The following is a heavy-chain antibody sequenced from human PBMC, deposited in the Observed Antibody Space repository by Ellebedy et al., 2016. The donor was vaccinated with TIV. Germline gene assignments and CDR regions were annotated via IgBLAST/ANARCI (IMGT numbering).Heavy chain of an antibody. J-gene: IGHJ6*01. D-gene: IGHD3-16*01. CDR1: GDSVTSTTYF. V-gene: IGHV4-39*01. CDR3: VAYTNDYFGVDF. CDR2: IYYSGNT. Sequence: MPSETLSLTCTVSGDSVTSTTYFWGWLRQSPDKGLEWIGSIYYSGNTYYNPSFKSRVAISVDTSKNQFSLNLSSVSAADTALYYCVAYTNDYFGVDFWGQGTTVTVSS.